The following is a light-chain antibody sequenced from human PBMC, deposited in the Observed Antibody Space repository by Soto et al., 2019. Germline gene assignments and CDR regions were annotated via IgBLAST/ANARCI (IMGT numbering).Light chain of an antibody. J-gene: IGKJ4*01. CDR3: QQRSNWPSLT. CDR2: DAS. Sequence: EIVLTQSPATLSLSPGERATLSCRASQSVSSYLAWYQQKPGQAPRLLSYDASNRATGIPARFSGSGSGTACTLTISSLEPEDFAVYYCQQRSNWPSLTFGGGTKVEIK. CDR1: QSVSSY. V-gene: IGKV3-11*01.